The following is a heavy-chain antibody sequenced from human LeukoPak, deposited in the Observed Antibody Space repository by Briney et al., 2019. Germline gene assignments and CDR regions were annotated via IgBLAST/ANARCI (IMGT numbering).Heavy chain of an antibody. V-gene: IGHV3-7*04. J-gene: IGHJ6*03. CDR1: GFTFSSYW. D-gene: IGHD4-11*01. Sequence: GGSLRLTCAASGFTFSSYWMSWVRQAPGKGLEWVAIIKQDGSEKYYVDSVKGRFTISRDNAKNSLYLQMNSLRAEDTAVYYCARAVLTTVTSYYYYYMDVWGKGTTVTVSS. CDR3: ARAVLTTVTSYYYYYMDV. CDR2: IKQDGSEK.